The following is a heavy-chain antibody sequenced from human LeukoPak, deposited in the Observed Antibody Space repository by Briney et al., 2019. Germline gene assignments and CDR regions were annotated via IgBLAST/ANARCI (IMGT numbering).Heavy chain of an antibody. J-gene: IGHJ4*02. V-gene: IGHV3-7*01. CDR1: GFSFSCYW. Sequence: PGGSLRLSCAASGFSFSCYWMSWVRQAPGKGLEWVANIKQDGSEKYYVDSVKGRFTISRDNAKNSMYLEMNSLRAEDTAVYFCARDYYDSSGYYSLDYWGQGTLVTVSS. D-gene: IGHD3-22*01. CDR2: IKQDGSEK. CDR3: ARDYYDSSGYYSLDY.